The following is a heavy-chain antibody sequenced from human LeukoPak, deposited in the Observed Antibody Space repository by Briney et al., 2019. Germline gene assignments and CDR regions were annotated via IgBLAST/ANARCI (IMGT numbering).Heavy chain of an antibody. CDR3: AKARARGWYLSGTSMDV. Sequence: PGGSLRLSYAASGFTFSSYAMSWVRQAPGKGLEWVSAISGSGGSTYYADSVKGRFTISRDNSKNTLYLQMNSLRAEDTAVYYCAKARARGWYLSGTSMDVWGKGTTVTVSS. J-gene: IGHJ6*03. V-gene: IGHV3-23*01. D-gene: IGHD6-19*01. CDR2: ISGSGGST. CDR1: GFTFSSYA.